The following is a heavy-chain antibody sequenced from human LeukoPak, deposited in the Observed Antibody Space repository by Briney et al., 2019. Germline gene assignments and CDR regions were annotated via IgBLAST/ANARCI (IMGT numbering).Heavy chain of an antibody. J-gene: IGHJ4*02. CDR3: ARVSLSPYYFDY. Sequence: SETLSLTCTVSGGSISSGDYYWSWIRQPPGKGLEWIGYIYYSGSTYHNPSLKSRVTISVDTSKNQFSLKLSSVTAADTAVYYCARVSLSPYYFDYWGQGTLVTVSS. CDR1: GGSISSGDYY. D-gene: IGHD3-16*02. V-gene: IGHV4-30-4*01. CDR2: IYYSGST.